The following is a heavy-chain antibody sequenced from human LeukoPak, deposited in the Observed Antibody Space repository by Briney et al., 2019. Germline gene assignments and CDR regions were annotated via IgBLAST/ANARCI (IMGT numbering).Heavy chain of an antibody. D-gene: IGHD2-2*02. Sequence: ASVKVSCKAPGYTFTNYYINWVRQAPGQGLEWMGIINPNGGGTSYPQKFQGRVTMTRDTSTSTVFLELSSLRSEDTAMYYCARDIPFDYWGLGTLVTVSS. CDR2: INPNGGGT. CDR3: ARDIPFDY. J-gene: IGHJ4*02. CDR1: GYTFTNYY. V-gene: IGHV1-46*01.